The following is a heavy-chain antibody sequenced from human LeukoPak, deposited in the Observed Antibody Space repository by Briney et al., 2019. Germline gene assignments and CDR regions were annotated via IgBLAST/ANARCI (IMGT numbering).Heavy chain of an antibody. D-gene: IGHD6-13*01. J-gene: IGHJ6*03. Sequence: SETLSLTCTVSGGSIGNSSYYWGWIRQPPGKGLEWIGSMYYSGSTYYNPSLKSRVTMSVDTSKNQFSLKLSSVTAADTAVYYCARQPGGSSLWDYYYYYYMDVWGKGTTVTVSS. CDR3: ARQPGGSSLWDYYYYYYMDV. V-gene: IGHV4-39*07. CDR1: GGSIGNSSYY. CDR2: MYYSGST.